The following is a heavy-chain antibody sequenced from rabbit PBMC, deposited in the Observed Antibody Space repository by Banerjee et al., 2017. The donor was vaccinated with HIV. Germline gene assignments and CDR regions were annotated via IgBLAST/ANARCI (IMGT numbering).Heavy chain of an antibody. Sequence: QEQLEESGGDLVKPEGSLTLTCTASGFSFSSSYYMCWVRQAPGKGLEWIACIYTGSSSTYYASWAKGRFTITKTSSTTVTLQMTSLTAADTATYFCVRDGSSAAYMGYFNLWGPGTLVTVS. CDR1: GFSFSSSYY. J-gene: IGHJ4*01. D-gene: IGHD8-1*01. V-gene: IGHV1S45*01. CDR2: IYTGSSST. CDR3: VRDGSSAAYMGYFNL.